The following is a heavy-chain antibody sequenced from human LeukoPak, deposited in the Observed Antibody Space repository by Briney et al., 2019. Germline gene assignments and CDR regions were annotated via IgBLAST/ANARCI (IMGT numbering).Heavy chain of an antibody. D-gene: IGHD6-13*01. CDR2: IYSGGGT. Sequence: GGSLRLSCAASGFTVSSNYMSWVRQAPGKGLEWVSVIYSGGGTYYADSVKGRFTVSRDNAKNSLYLQMNSLRAEDTAVYFCTAAGFFSGLDPWGQGTLVTVSS. CDR3: TAAGFFSGLDP. CDR1: GFTVSSNY. V-gene: IGHV3-66*01. J-gene: IGHJ5*02.